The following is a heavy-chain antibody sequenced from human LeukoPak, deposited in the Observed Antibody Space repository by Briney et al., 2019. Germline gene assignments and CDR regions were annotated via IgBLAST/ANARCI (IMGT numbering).Heavy chain of an antibody. CDR1: GYSFVTSD. CDR2: MNPLSGNT. V-gene: IGHV1-8*02. J-gene: IGHJ4*02. D-gene: IGHD1-14*01. Sequence: ASVKVSCKASGYSFVTSDINWVRQAAGQGLEWMGWMNPLSGNTGYAQKFQGRVTMTRNTSTGTAYMELSSLRSEDTAVYYCAKDREGINNHSKNRNYYYAYWGQGTLVTVSS. CDR3: AKDREGINNHSKNRNYYYAY.